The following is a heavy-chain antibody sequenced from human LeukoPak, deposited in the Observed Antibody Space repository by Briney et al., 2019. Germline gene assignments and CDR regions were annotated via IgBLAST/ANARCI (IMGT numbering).Heavy chain of an antibody. J-gene: IGHJ4*02. D-gene: IGHD6-13*01. CDR1: GFTFDDYA. Sequence: PGGSLRLSCAAPGFTFDDYAMHWVRQAPGKGLEWVSGISWNSGSIGYADSVKGRFTISRDNAKNSLYLQMNSLRAEDTALYYCAKDSGSSWYGTERDDYWGQGTLVTVSS. CDR3: AKDSGSSWYGTERDDY. CDR2: ISWNSGSI. V-gene: IGHV3-9*01.